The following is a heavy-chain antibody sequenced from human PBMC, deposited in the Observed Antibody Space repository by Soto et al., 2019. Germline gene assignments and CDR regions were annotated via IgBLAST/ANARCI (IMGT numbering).Heavy chain of an antibody. CDR1: GGSFSGYY. Sequence: KPSETLSLTCAVYGGSFSGYYWSWIRQPPGKGLEWIGEINHSESTNYSPSLKSRVTISLDTSKNQFSLKLSSVTAADTAVYYCASGGSCSGGSCPNWFDPWGQGTLVTVSS. J-gene: IGHJ5*02. V-gene: IGHV4-34*01. CDR2: INHSEST. D-gene: IGHD2-15*01. CDR3: ASGGSCSGGSCPNWFDP.